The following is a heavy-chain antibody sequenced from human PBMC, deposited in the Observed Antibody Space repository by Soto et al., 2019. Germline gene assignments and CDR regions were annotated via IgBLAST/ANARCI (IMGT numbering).Heavy chain of an antibody. V-gene: IGHV3-7*03. J-gene: IGHJ6*02. CDR2: IKQDGSEK. Sequence: GGSLRLSCSASGFTFSSYWMNWVRQAPGKGLEWVANIKQDGSEKYYVDSVKGRFTISRDNAKNSLYLQMNSLRAEDTAVYYCARDSLSYGMDVWGQGTTVTVSS. CDR3: ARDSLSYGMDV. CDR1: GFTFSSYW.